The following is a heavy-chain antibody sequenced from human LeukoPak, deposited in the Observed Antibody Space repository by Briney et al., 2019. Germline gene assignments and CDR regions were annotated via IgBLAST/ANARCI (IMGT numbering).Heavy chain of an antibody. D-gene: IGHD6-19*01. CDR3: ARLVSGWYEEDY. J-gene: IGHJ4*02. Sequence: SVKVSCKASGGTFSSYAISWVRQAPGQGLEWMGRIIPILGIANYAQKFQGRVTITADKSTSTAYMEPSSLRSEDTAVYYCARLVSGWYEEDYWGQGTLVTVSS. CDR2: IIPILGIA. V-gene: IGHV1-69*04. CDR1: GGTFSSYA.